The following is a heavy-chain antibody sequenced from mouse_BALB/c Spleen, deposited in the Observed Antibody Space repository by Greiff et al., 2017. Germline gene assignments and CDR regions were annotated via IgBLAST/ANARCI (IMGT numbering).Heavy chain of an antibody. CDR1: GYAFSSYW. CDR3: ARGIYYGNYGAMDY. CDR2: IYPGDGDT. J-gene: IGHJ4*01. D-gene: IGHD2-1*01. Sequence: QVQLQQSGAELVRPGSSVKISCKASGYAFSSYWMNWVNQRPGQGLEWIGQIYPGDGDTNYNGKFKGKATLTADKSSSTAYMQLSSLTSEDSAVYFCARGIYYGNYGAMDYWGQGTSVTVSS. V-gene: IGHV1-80*01.